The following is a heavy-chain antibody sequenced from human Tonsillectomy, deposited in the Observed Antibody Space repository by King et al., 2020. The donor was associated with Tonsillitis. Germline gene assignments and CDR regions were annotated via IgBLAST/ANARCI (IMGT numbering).Heavy chain of an antibody. J-gene: IGHJ4*02. V-gene: IGHV3-43*01. CDR2: ISWDSTNT. CDR3: AKEGGTIFFDY. Sequence: VQLVESGGVVIQPGGSLRLSCAASGFTFGDYTMHWVRQSPGKGLEWVSPISWDSTNTYYADSVKGRFSIFRDNSKNSLYLQMNSLNTEDTAFYYCAKEGGTIFFDYWGQGTLVTVSS. CDR1: GFTFGDYT. D-gene: IGHD2-15*01.